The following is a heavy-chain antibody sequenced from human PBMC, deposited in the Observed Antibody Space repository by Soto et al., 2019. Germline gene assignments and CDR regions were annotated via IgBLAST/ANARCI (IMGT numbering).Heavy chain of an antibody. J-gene: IGHJ4*02. V-gene: IGHV1-69*08. Sequence: QVPLVQSGAEVKKPGSSVKVSCEASGGTSTIYTITWVRQAPGQGLAWMGRIVPMLGITNYARNFQGRVTFTADTSTGTAYMELSGLRFEDTAMYYCATEKYGAGRVGVFYWGQGTQVTVSS. CDR3: ATEKYGAGRVGVFY. CDR1: GGTSTIYT. D-gene: IGHD1-26*01. CDR2: IVPMLGIT.